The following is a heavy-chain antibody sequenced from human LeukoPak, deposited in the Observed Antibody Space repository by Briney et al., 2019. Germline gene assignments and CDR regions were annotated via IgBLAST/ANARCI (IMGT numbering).Heavy chain of an antibody. CDR2: ISSSSSYI. CDR3: ARDANYYDFWSGYYTANWFDP. Sequence: PGGSLRLSCAASGFTFSSYIMIWARQAPGKGLEWVSSISSSSSYIYYADSVRGRFTISRDNAKNSLYLQMNSLRAEDTAVYYCARDANYYDFWSGYYTANWFDPWGQGTLVTVSS. V-gene: IGHV3-21*04. CDR1: GFTFSSYI. D-gene: IGHD3-3*01. J-gene: IGHJ5*02.